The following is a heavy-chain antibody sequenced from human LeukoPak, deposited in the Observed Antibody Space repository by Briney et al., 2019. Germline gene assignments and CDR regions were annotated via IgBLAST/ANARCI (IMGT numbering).Heavy chain of an antibody. V-gene: IGHV3-53*05. CDR1: GFTVSSDY. J-gene: IGHJ5*02. Sequence: GGSLRLSCAASGFTVSSDYMSWVRQAPGQGLEWVSVMYSGGSTYYADYVKGRFTISRVKSTNTVYLHINSLRFEDTAMYYCARDWFDPWGQGTLVTVSS. CDR3: ARDWFDP. CDR2: MYSGGST.